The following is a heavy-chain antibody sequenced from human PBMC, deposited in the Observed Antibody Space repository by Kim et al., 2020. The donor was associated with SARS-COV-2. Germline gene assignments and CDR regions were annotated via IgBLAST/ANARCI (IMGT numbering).Heavy chain of an antibody. D-gene: IGHD6-13*01. CDR1: GFTFDDYA. J-gene: IGHJ4*02. CDR3: AKPVAAAGGYFDY. Sequence: GGSLRLSCAASGFTFDDYAMHWVRQAPGKGLEWVSGISWNSGSIGYADSVKGRFTISRDNAKNSLYLQMNSLRAEDTALYYCAKPVAAAGGYFDYWGQGT. V-gene: IGHV3-9*01. CDR2: ISWNSGSI.